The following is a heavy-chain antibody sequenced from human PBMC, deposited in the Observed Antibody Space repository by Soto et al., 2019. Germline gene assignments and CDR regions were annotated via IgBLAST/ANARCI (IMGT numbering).Heavy chain of an antibody. CDR2: IYYSGST. J-gene: IGHJ6*02. CDR3: ATIHEVMDTDMATYYYYGMDV. V-gene: IGHV4-39*01. CDR1: GGSISSSSYY. Sequence: SETLSLTCTVSGGSISSSSYYWGWIRQPPGKGLEWIGSIYYSGSTYYNPSLKSRVTISVDTSKNQFSLKLSSVTAADTAVYYCATIHEVMDTDMATYYYYGMDVWGQGNKVTVSS. D-gene: IGHD5-18*01.